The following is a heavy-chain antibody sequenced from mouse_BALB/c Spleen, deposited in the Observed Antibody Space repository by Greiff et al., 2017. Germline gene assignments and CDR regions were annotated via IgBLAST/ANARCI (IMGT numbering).Heavy chain of an antibody. CDR3: ARGGLRGLFAY. CDR1: GYTFSSYW. D-gene: IGHD3-1*01. CDR2: ILPGSGST. J-gene: IGHJ3*01. Sequence: QVQLQQSGAELMKPGASVKISCKATGYTFSSYWIEWVKQRPGHGLEWIGEILPGSGSTNYNEKFKGKATFTADTSSNTAYMQLSSLTSEDSAVYYCARGGLRGLFAYWGQGTLVTVSA. V-gene: IGHV1-9*01.